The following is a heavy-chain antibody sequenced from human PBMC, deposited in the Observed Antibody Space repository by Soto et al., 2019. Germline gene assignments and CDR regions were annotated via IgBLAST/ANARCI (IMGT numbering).Heavy chain of an antibody. J-gene: IGHJ3*02. CDR2: IVVGSGNT. Sequence: SVKVSCKAPGFTFTSSAVQCVRQARGQRLEWIGWIVVGSGNTNYAQKFQERVTITRDMSTSTAYMELSSLRSEDTAVYYCAADHSLHQYDSSGYYRDRPHAFAIWXQGTMVTVSS. D-gene: IGHD3-22*01. CDR3: AADHSLHQYDSSGYYRDRPHAFAI. V-gene: IGHV1-58*01. CDR1: GFTFTSSA.